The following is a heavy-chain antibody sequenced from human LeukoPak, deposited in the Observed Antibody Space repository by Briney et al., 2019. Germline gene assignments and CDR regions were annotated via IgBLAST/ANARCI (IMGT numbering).Heavy chain of an antibody. J-gene: IGHJ4*02. CDR3: ARDRGYSYGRYEFDY. D-gene: IGHD5-18*01. CDR1: GYTFTGYY. Sequence: ASVKVSCKASGYTFTGYYMHWVRQAPGQGLEWMGWINPNSGGTNYAQKFQGRVTMTRDTSISTAYMELSRLRSDDTAVYYCARDRGYSYGRYEFDYWGQGTLVTVSS. CDR2: INPNSGGT. V-gene: IGHV1-2*02.